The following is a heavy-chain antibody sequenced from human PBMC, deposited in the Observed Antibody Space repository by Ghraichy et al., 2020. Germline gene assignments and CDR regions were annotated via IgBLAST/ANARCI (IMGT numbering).Heavy chain of an antibody. CDR3: TTETTVVTLGVDY. Sequence: GGSLRLSCAASGFTFSNAWMSWVRQAPGKGLEWVGRIKSKTDGGTTDYAAPVKGRFTISRDDSKNTLYLQMNSLKTEDTAVYYCTTETTVVTLGVDYWGQGTLVTVSS. V-gene: IGHV3-15*01. CDR2: IKSKTDGGTT. D-gene: IGHD4-23*01. CDR1: GFTFSNAW. J-gene: IGHJ4*02.